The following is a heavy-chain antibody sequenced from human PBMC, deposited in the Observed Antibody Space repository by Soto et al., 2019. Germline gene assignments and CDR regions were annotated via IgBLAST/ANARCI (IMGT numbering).Heavy chain of an antibody. CDR2: INAGNGNT. J-gene: IGHJ5*01. CDR1: GYTLSRYA. Sequence: ASVKVSWKASGYTLSRYAIHWVRQAPGQRLEWMGWINAGNGNTKYSQKFEGRVTLTTDTSANTVYMELSSLRFEDTALYYCARDQQFRNWFDSWGQGTLVTVSS. V-gene: IGHV1-3*01. CDR3: ARDQQFRNWFDS. D-gene: IGHD6-13*01.